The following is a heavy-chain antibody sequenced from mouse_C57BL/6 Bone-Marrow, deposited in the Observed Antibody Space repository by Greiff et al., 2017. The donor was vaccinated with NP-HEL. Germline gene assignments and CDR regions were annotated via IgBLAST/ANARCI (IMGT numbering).Heavy chain of an antibody. CDR2: ISNGGGST. D-gene: IGHD1-1*01. J-gene: IGHJ3*01. CDR3: AIHDYYGRVYGGFAY. CDR1: GFTFSDYY. Sequence: EVKLMESGGGLVQPGGSLKLSCAASGFTFSDYYMYWVRQTPEKRLEWVAYISNGGGSTYYPDTVKGRFTISRDNAENTLYLQMGHLKSEDTAMYYCAIHDYYGRVYGGFAYWGQGTLVTVSA. V-gene: IGHV5-12*01.